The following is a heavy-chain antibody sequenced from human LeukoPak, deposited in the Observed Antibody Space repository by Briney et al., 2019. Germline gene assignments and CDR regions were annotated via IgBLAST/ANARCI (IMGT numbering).Heavy chain of an antibody. Sequence: SETLSLTCAVYGGSFSGYYWSWIRQPPGKGLEWIGEINHSGSTNYNPSLRSRVTISVDTSKNQFSLKLSSVTAADTAVYYCARDSFDYWGQGTLVTVSS. CDR3: ARDSFDY. CDR1: GGSFSGYY. CDR2: INHSGST. J-gene: IGHJ4*02. V-gene: IGHV4-34*01. D-gene: IGHD4-11*01.